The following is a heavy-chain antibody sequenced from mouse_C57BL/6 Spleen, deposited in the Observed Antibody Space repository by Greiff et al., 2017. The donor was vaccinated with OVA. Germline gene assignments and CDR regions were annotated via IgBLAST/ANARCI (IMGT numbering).Heavy chain of an antibody. J-gene: IGHJ2*01. CDR3: ASLITTVVFDY. CDR1: GYSITSGYY. CDR2: ISYDGSN. V-gene: IGHV3-6*01. Sequence: VQLKESGPGLVKPSQSLSLTCSVTGYSITSGYYWNWIRQFPGNKLEWMGYISYDGSNNYNPSLKNRISITRDTSKNQFFLKLNSVTTEDTATYYCASLITTVVFDYWGQGTTLTVSS. D-gene: IGHD1-1*01.